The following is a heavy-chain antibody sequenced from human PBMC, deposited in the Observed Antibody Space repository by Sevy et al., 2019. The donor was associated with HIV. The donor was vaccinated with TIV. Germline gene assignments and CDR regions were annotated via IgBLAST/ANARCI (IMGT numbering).Heavy chain of an antibody. Sequence: GGSLRLSCAASGFTFSSYDMHWVRQATGKGLEWVSAIGTAGDTYYPGSVKGRFINSRENAKNDLYLQMNSLRVGDTAVYYCARAYSSGWYDYWGQGTLVTVSS. D-gene: IGHD6-19*01. CDR2: IGTAGDT. CDR3: ARAYSSGWYDY. V-gene: IGHV3-13*01. CDR1: GFTFSSYD. J-gene: IGHJ4*02.